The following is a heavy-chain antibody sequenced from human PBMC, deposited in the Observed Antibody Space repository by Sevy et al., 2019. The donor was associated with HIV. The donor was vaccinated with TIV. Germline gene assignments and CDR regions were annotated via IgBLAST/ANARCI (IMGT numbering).Heavy chain of an antibody. D-gene: IGHD3-16*01. Sequence: GGSLRLSCAASGFNFEDYAMQWVRQAPGKGLEWVSGISWNSVNIGYADSVKGRFTISRDNTKTSLFLQMNSLSAEDTGVYYCVREGLGGFSYSLDCWGQGTLVTVSS. CDR3: VREGLGGFSYSLDC. CDR1: GFNFEDYA. V-gene: IGHV3-9*01. CDR2: ISWNSVNI. J-gene: IGHJ4*02.